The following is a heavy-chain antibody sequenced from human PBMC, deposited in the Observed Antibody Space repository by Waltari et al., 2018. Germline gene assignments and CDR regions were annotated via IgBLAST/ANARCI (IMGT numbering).Heavy chain of an antibody. D-gene: IGHD2-21*01. CDR3: ARDMIYGTVIDWYFDL. V-gene: IGHV3-11*01. Sequence: QVQLVESGGGLVKPGGSLRLSCAASGFTFSDHYMSWIRQAPGKGLQWISYISNSGDTIYYADSVKGRFTIARDNAKNSLYLQMNSLRADDTAVYYCARDMIYGTVIDWYFDLWGRGTLVTVSS. CDR1: GFTFSDHY. J-gene: IGHJ2*01. CDR2: ISNSGDTI.